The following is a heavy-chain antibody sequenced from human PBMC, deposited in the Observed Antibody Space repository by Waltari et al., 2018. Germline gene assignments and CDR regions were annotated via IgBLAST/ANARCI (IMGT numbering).Heavy chain of an antibody. CDR1: GFTFSSYW. V-gene: IGHV3-74*01. CDR2: INGDGGST. Sequence: EVQLVESGGGLVQPGGSLSLSCAASGFTFSSYWLPWVRQAPGKGLVWVSRINGDGGSTSYADSVKGRFTISRDNANNTLYLQMNSLRAEDTAVYYCTRTRYCSTTSCQVDWFDPWGQGTLVTVSS. J-gene: IGHJ5*02. D-gene: IGHD2-2*01. CDR3: TRTRYCSTTSCQVDWFDP.